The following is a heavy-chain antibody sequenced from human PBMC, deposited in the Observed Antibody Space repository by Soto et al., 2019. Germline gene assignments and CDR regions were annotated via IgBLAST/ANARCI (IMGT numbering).Heavy chain of an antibody. CDR3: ARGDYGDYHGMTS. V-gene: IGHV3-33*01. CDR1: GFSFSSYG. CDR2: IWHDGSYK. Sequence: QVQLVESGGGVVQPGRSLRLSCAASGFSFSSYGIHWVRQAPGKGLEWVAVIWHDGSYKYYTDSVKGRFTIFRDNSKNMLYLQMNSLRAEDTAVYFCARGDYGDYHGMTSGAKGPRSPSP. J-gene: IGHJ6*02. D-gene: IGHD4-17*01.